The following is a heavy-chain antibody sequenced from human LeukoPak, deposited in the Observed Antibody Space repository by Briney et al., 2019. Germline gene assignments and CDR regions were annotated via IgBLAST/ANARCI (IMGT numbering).Heavy chain of an antibody. CDR1: GVSFSGYY. CDR2: INHRGST. CDR3: ASGTAMGAFDY. J-gene: IGHJ4*02. D-gene: IGHD5-18*01. V-gene: IGHV4-34*01. Sequence: SETLSLTCAVYGVSFSGYYWSWIRQPPGKGLEGRGEINHRGSTNYNPSLNRRVTISVNTSKNQLSMKRSSVTAADSAVYDCASGTAMGAFDYWGKGTLVTVSS.